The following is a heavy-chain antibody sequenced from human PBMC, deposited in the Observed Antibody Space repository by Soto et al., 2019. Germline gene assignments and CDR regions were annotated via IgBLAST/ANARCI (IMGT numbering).Heavy chain of an antibody. CDR2: IWYDGS. V-gene: IGHV3-33*01. D-gene: IGHD2-15*01. CDR1: GFTFSSYG. J-gene: IGHJ4*02. CDR3: ARDYLVIPHRVIDY. Sequence: QVQLVKSGGGVVQPGRSLRLSCAASGFTFSSYGMHWVRQAPGKGLEWVAVIWYDGSVKGRFTISRDNSKNTLYLQMNSLRAEDTAVYYCARDYLVIPHRVIDYWGQGTLVTVSS.